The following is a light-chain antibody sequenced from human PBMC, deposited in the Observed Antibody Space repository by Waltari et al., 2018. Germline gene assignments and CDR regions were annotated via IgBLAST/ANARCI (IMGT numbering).Light chain of an antibody. CDR2: YDS. Sequence: YVLTQPPSVSVDPGKTARLTCGGDNIGSKSVNWYQQKPGQAPVLVMFYDSDRPSEIPERCAGSNSGNTATLTISWVEAGDEVDYHCQVWDDVTDSGVFGGGTKLTVL. CDR1: NIGSKS. V-gene: IGLV3-21*04. CDR3: QVWDDVTDSGV. J-gene: IGLJ3*02.